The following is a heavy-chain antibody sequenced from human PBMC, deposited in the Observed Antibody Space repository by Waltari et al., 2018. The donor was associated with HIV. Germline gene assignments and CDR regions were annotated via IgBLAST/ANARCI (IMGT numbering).Heavy chain of an antibody. V-gene: IGHV3-33*01. CDR3: ARDNQAADGGLDC. CDR2: IWNDGTNK. D-gene: IGHD6-13*01. Sequence: QVQLVESGGGVVQPGRSLRLSCAESGLTFSTYGMHWVRQAPGKGLEWVAVIWNDGTNKYYADSVKGRFTISRDNSKKTLYLQMNSLRAEDAAVYYCARDNQAADGGLDCWGQGTLVTVSS. J-gene: IGHJ4*02. CDR1: GLTFSTYG.